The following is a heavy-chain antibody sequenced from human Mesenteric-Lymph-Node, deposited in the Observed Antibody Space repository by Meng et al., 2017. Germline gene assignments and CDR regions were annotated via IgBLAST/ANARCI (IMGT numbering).Heavy chain of an antibody. J-gene: IGHJ4*02. D-gene: IGHD2-2*01. CDR3: ARISSWDPLDY. CDR1: CYNSISYG. CDR2: ITTYNANT. Sequence: VQLVQPGAELKKPLASAKDSCKASCYNSISYGFSWVRQARGQGLEWMGGITTYNANTNYAQRYQGRVTMTTDTSTSTDYMELTSLTSADTAIYYCARISSWDPLDYWGQGTLVTVSS. V-gene: IGHV1-18*01.